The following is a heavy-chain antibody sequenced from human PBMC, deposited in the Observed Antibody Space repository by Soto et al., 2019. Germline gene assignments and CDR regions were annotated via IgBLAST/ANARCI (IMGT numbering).Heavy chain of an antibody. V-gene: IGHV3-73*01. D-gene: IGHD3-10*01. J-gene: IGHJ4*02. CDR1: GFTFSGSA. Sequence: GGSLRLSCAASGFTFSGSAMHWVRQASGKGLEWVGRIRSKANSYATAYAASVKGRFTISRDDSKNTAYLQMNSLKTEDTAVYYCATSLLTMVRGVIRADYWGQGT. CDR2: IRSKANSYAT. CDR3: ATSLLTMVRGVIRADY.